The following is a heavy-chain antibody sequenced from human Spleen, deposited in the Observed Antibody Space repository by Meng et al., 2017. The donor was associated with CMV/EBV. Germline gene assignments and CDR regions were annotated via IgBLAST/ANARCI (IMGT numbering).Heavy chain of an antibody. J-gene: IGHJ4*02. CDR1: GGTFSSYA. D-gene: IGHD2-15*01. CDR2: IVPVYGTT. CDR3: ARDRSGGNLLDY. V-gene: IGHV1-69*05. Sequence: SCKASGGTFSSYAMSWVRQATGQGLEWMGGIVPVYGTTNYAQKFQGRITITMDESTSTAYLELSSLRSEDTAIYYCARDRSGGNLLDYWGQGTLVTVSS.